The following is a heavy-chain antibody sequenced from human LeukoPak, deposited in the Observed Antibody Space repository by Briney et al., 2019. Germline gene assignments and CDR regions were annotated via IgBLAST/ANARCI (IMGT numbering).Heavy chain of an antibody. J-gene: IGHJ4*02. Sequence: PGGSLRLACSASVFTFSSYAMSWGPQAPGKGLEWVSVFSGSGGSTYYEDSVKGRFTISRDNSNDTLYLQMISLRAEDTAVYFCASSLRYYFDYWGEGTLVTVSS. CDR2: FSGSGGST. CDR3: ASSLRYYFDY. CDR1: VFTFSSYA. V-gene: IGHV3-23*01.